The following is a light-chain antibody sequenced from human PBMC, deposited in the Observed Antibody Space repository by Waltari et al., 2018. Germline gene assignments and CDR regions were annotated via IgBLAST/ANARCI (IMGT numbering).Light chain of an antibody. CDR1: SSDIGAYNY. V-gene: IGLV2-14*01. J-gene: IGLJ2*01. CDR3: SSYTTSKILL. CDR2: EVR. Sequence: QSALTQPASVSGSPGQSITISCTGTSSDIGAYNYASWYQHHPGKAPKLIIFEVRNPPSGVSDRFSGSKSGNTASLTISGLQTEDEAEYYCSSYTTSKILLFGGGTRLTVL.